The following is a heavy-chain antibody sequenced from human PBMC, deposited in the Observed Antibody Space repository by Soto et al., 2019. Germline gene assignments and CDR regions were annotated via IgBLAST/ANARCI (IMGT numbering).Heavy chain of an antibody. CDR3: ARGWSEPFDY. V-gene: IGHV4-34*01. CDR2: INHSGST. CDR1: GGSFSGYY. Sequence: PSETLSLTCAVYGGSFSGYYWSWIRQPPGKGLEWIGEINHSGSTNYNPSLKSRVTISVDTSKNQFSLKLSSVTAADTAVYYCARGWSEPFDYWGQGTLVTVSS. D-gene: IGHD2-15*01. J-gene: IGHJ4*02.